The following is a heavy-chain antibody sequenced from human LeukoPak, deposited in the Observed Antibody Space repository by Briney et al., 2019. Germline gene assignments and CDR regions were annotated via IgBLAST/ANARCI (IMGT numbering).Heavy chain of an antibody. CDR1: GFTFSSYA. CDR3: AKTTGTQRAYYFDY. Sequence: GGSLRLSCAASGFTFSSYAMSWVRQAPGKGLEWVAVISYDGSNKYYADSVKGRFTISRDNSKNTLYLQMNSLRAEDTAVYYCAKTTGTQRAYYFDYWGQGTLVTVSS. V-gene: IGHV3-30*18. J-gene: IGHJ4*02. D-gene: IGHD1-1*01. CDR2: ISYDGSNK.